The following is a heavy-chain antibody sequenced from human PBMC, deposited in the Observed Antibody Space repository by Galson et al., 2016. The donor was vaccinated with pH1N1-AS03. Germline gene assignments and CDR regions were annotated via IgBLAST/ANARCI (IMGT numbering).Heavy chain of an antibody. J-gene: IGHJ4*02. V-gene: IGHV4-61*02. CDR3: SKQRLQLVNPFDI. CDR1: GASISSSTYY. CDR2: GYSSGHT. Sequence: TLSLTCTVSGASISSSTYYWSWIRQPAGKGLEWIGRGYSSGHTNYNPSLKGRVTIPVDTSKNQFSLKLSSVTASDAAVYYCSKQRLQLVNPFDIWGPGTLVTVSS. D-gene: IGHD3-9*01.